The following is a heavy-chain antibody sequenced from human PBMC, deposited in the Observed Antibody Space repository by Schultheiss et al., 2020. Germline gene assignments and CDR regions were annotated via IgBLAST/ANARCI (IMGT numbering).Heavy chain of an antibody. J-gene: IGHJ4*02. Sequence: GGSLRLSCAASGFTFSSYGMHWVRQAPGKGLEWVAVISPDSGHKFYADSVKGRFTISRHNSENTVYLQMNSLRAEDTALYYCARDNTKTTSYYYDSSGQGLLAYWGQGTLVTVSS. D-gene: IGHD3-22*01. CDR2: ISPDSGHK. CDR1: GFTFSSYG. CDR3: ARDNTKTTSYYYDSSGQGLLAY. V-gene: IGHV3-30*03.